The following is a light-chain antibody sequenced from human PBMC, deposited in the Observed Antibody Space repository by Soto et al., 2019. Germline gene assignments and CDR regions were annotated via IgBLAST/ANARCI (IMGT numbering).Light chain of an antibody. V-gene: IGKV2-28*01. CDR3: MQALQTPRT. Sequence: DIVMTQSPLSLHVTPGEPASISCRSSQSLLHSNGYNYLDWYLQKPGQSPQLLIYLGSNRASGVPDRFSGSGSGTDFTLKISRVEAEDVGVYYCMQALQTPRTFGQGTKV. CDR2: LGS. J-gene: IGKJ1*01. CDR1: QSLLHSNGYNY.